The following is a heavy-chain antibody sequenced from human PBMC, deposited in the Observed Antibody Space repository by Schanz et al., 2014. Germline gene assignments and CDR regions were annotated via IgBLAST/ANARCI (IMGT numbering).Heavy chain of an antibody. CDR1: GDSISTSYY. CDR3: ARGQDHAKTGDL. V-gene: IGHV4-39*01. Sequence: QVQLQESGPGLVKPSETLSLTCTVSGDSISTSYYWGWIRQPPGKGLEWIGSVYYSGGSYYNPSLKPRVTMSVDPSKNQSPLRLSSVTAADTAVYYCARGQDHAKTGDLWGRGTLVTISS. D-gene: IGHD2-2*01. J-gene: IGHJ5*02. CDR2: VYYSGGS.